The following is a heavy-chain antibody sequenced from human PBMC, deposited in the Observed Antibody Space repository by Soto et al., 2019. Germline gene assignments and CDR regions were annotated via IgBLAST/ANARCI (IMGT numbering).Heavy chain of an antibody. CDR2: IYYSGST. D-gene: IGHD6-13*01. Sequence: SETLSLTCTVSGGSVSSGSYYWSWIRQPPGKGLEWIGYIYYSGSTNYIPSLKSRVTISVDTSKNQLSLKLSSVTAADTAVYYCARVGSSSWYWFDPWGQGTLVTVSS. J-gene: IGHJ5*02. CDR3: ARVGSSSWYWFDP. CDR1: GGSVSSGSYY. V-gene: IGHV4-61*01.